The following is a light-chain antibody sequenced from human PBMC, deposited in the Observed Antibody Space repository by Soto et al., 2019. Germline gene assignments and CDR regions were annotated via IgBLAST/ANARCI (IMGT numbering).Light chain of an antibody. CDR2: DAS. J-gene: IGKJ5*01. CDR1: QRISTY. Sequence: ETVLIQSPATLSLSPGETATLSCRASQRISTYLAWYQHKPGQAPRLLIYDASNRATGIPARFSGSGSGTDFTLTISSLEPEDFAVYYCQQRSNWPPITFGQRTRWRL. CDR3: QQRSNWPPIT. V-gene: IGKV3-11*01.